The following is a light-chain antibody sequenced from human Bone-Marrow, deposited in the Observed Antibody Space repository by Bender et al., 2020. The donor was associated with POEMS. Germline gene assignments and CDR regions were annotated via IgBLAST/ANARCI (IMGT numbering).Light chain of an antibody. CDR2: ANG. J-gene: IGLJ2*01. CDR1: SSNIGAGHA. Sequence: QSVLTQPPSVSGAPGQRVTISCTGSSSNIGAGHAVNWYQHLPGTAPKLLINANGHRPSGVPDRFSGSKSGNTASLTISGLQPEDEADYYCCSYTSSTTLVFGGGTKVTVL. CDR3: CSYTSSTTLV. V-gene: IGLV1-40*01.